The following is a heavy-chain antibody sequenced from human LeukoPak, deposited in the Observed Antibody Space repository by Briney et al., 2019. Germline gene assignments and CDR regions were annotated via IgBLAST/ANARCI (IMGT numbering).Heavy chain of an antibody. CDR3: ARVGIALTSPFDY. CDR1: GFTFSDYY. Sequence: GGSLRLSCLASGFTFSDYYMSWVRQAPGKGLEWISYMSSRGYPTYYAESVKGRFTISRDNAKNTLYLQMHNLRTDDTAVYFCARVGIALTSPFDYWGLGTLVAVSS. V-gene: IGHV3-11*01. D-gene: IGHD1-1*01. J-gene: IGHJ4*02. CDR2: MSSRGYPT.